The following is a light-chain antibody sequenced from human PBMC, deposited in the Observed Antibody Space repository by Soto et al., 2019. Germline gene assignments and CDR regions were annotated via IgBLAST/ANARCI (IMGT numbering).Light chain of an antibody. CDR2: EVS. V-gene: IGLV2-14*01. CDR3: SSYTSSRIDYV. J-gene: IGLJ1*01. Sequence: QSALTQPASVSGSPGQSITISCTGTSSDVGGYNYVSWYQQHPGKAPKLRIYEVSNRPSGVSNRFSCSTSGNTSSLTISGLQAEDEADYYCSSYTSSRIDYVFGTGTKLTVL. CDR1: SSDVGGYNY.